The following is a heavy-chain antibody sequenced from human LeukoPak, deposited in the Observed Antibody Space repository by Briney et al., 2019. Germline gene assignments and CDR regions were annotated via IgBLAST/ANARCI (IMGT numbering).Heavy chain of an antibody. CDR3: SKATGPNSFRYIEY. Sequence: GGSLRLSCGASGFTFSNYAMNWVRQVPGKGLEWLSGISRRGDTTYYTDSVKGRFTISRDNSNNTLYLQMNTLRADDTAVYYCSKATGPNSFRYIEYWGQGALVTVSS. D-gene: IGHD1-14*01. V-gene: IGHV3-23*01. CDR1: GFTFSNYA. CDR2: ISRRGDTT. J-gene: IGHJ4*02.